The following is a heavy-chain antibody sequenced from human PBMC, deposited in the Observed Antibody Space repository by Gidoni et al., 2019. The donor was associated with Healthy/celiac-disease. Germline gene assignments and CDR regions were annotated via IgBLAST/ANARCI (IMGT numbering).Heavy chain of an antibody. Sequence: AVISYDGSNKYYADSVKGRFTISRDNSKNTLYLQMNSLRAEDTAVYYCARDLGYCSSTSCYVGADYWGQGTLVTVSS. V-gene: IGHV3-30-3*01. J-gene: IGHJ4*02. CDR3: ARDLGYCSSTSCYVGADY. D-gene: IGHD2-2*01. CDR2: ISYDGSNK.